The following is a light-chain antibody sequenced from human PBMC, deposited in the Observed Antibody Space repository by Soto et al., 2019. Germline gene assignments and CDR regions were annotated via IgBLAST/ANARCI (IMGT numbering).Light chain of an antibody. CDR3: QQYGSSPLYT. J-gene: IGKJ2*01. CDR1: QSVSSSY. V-gene: IGKV3-20*01. CDR2: DAS. Sequence: EIVLTQSPGTLSLSPGERATLSCRTSQSVSSSYLAWYQQKPGQAPRLLIYDASSRPTGIPDRFSGSGSGTDFTLTISRLEPEDFAVYYCQQYGSSPLYTFGQGTKLEIK.